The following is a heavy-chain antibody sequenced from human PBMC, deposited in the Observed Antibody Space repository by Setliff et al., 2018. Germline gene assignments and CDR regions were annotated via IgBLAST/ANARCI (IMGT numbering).Heavy chain of an antibody. D-gene: IGHD3-22*01. J-gene: IGHJ6*03. Sequence: SVKVSCKASGCTFSTYGITWVRQAPGQGLEWMGGTIPIFGTTDYAQKFQGRVTIITDESTSTAFMQLSSLRSEDTAVYYCVREGVDSRSSTDYRYYMDVWGKGTTVTVSS. CDR2: TIPIFGTT. CDR3: VREGVDSRSSTDYRYYMDV. CDR1: GCTFSTYG. V-gene: IGHV1-69*05.